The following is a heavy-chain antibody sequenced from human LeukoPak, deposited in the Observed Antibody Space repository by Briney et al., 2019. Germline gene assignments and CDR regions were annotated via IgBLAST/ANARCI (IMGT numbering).Heavy chain of an antibody. J-gene: IGHJ3*02. V-gene: IGHV2-70*04. Sequence: SGPTLVNPTQTLTLTCTFSGFSISTSGMHVSQIHKPPEKAVEWLVRIDWDDDIFYSTSLKTRLTISKDTSKNQVVLTMTNMDPVDTATYYCARTLTTQGGFDIWGQGTMVTVSS. CDR1: GFSISTSGMH. CDR2: IDWDDDI. D-gene: IGHD2-15*01. CDR3: ARTLTTQGGFDI.